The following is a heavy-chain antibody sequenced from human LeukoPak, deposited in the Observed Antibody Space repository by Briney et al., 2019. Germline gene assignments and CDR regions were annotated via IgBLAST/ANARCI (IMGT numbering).Heavy chain of an antibody. CDR2: IYDSGST. CDR3: VRGNYDSSGYSNAFDI. V-gene: IGHV4-59*01. D-gene: IGHD3-22*01. J-gene: IGHJ3*02. Sequence: PSETLSLTCTVSGVSISSSYWSWIRQPPGKRLEWIGYIYDSGSTNSNPALKSRVTISADTSKNQFSLKLNSVTAADTAVYYCVRGNYDSSGYSNAFDIWGQGAMVTVTS. CDR1: GVSISSSY.